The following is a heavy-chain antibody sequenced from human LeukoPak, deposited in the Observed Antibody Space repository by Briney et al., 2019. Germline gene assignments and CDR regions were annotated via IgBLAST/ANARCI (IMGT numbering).Heavy chain of an antibody. D-gene: IGHD5-24*01. CDR1: GFTFSDYY. Sequence: GGSLRLSCAASGFTFSDYYMSWIRQAPGKGLEWVSYISSSGSTIYYADSVKGRFTISRDNAKNSLYLQMNSLRAEDTAVYYRARDRRDGYNSGSVKDFDYWGQGTLVTVSS. CDR2: ISSSGSTI. V-gene: IGHV3-11*01. CDR3: ARDRRDGYNSGSVKDFDY. J-gene: IGHJ4*02.